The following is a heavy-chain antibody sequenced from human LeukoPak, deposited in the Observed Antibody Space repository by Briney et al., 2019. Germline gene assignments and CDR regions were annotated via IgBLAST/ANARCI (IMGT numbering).Heavy chain of an antibody. Sequence: SQTLSLTCAISGDSVSSNSGAWNWIRQSPSRGLEWLGRTYYRSKWYNDYAVSVESRITINPDTSKNQCSLQLNSVTPEDTAVYYCAKGQWLVNDAFNIWGQGTMVTVSS. D-gene: IGHD6-19*01. V-gene: IGHV6-1*01. CDR3: AKGQWLVNDAFNI. J-gene: IGHJ3*02. CDR1: GDSVSSNSGA. CDR2: TYYRSKWYN.